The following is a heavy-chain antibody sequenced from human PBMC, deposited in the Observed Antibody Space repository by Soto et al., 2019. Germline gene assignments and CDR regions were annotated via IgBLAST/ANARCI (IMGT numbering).Heavy chain of an antibody. Sequence: QVQLQESGPGLVKPSETLSLTCTVSGGSVSSGSYYWSWIRQPPGKGLEWIGYIYYSGSTNYNPSLKSRVTISVDTSKNQFSLKLSSVTAADTAVYYCARGNYYDNSGYYPPYFQHWGQGTLVTVSS. J-gene: IGHJ1*01. D-gene: IGHD3-22*01. CDR1: GGSVSSGSYY. CDR3: ARGNYYDNSGYYPPYFQH. V-gene: IGHV4-61*01. CDR2: IYYSGST.